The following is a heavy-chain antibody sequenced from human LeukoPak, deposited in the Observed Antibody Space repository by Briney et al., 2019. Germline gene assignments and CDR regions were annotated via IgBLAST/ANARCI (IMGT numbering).Heavy chain of an antibody. CDR2: INPSGGST. J-gene: IGHJ4*02. CDR3: ARGLGGRSGWYPFDY. Sequence: ASVKVSSTASGYTFTSYYMHWVRQAPGQGLEWMGIINPSGGSTSYAQKFQGRVTITRDTSTSTVYMELSSLRPEATAVYYCARGLGGRSGWYPFDYRGQGTLVTVSS. V-gene: IGHV1-46*01. D-gene: IGHD6-19*01. CDR1: GYTFTSYY.